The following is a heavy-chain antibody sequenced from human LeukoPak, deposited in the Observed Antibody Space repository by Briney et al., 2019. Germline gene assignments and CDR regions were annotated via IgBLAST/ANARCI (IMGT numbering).Heavy chain of an antibody. CDR1: GYTFTSYY. V-gene: IGHV1-46*01. CDR3: ARDLNDQIVATIRPMWPFDY. Sequence: GASVKVSCKASGYTFTSYYMHWVRQAPGQGLEWMGIINPSGGSTSYAQKFQGRVTMTRDMSTSTVYMELSSLRSEDTAVYYCARDLNDQIVATIRPMWPFDYWGQGTLVTVSS. D-gene: IGHD5-12*01. J-gene: IGHJ4*02. CDR2: INPSGGST.